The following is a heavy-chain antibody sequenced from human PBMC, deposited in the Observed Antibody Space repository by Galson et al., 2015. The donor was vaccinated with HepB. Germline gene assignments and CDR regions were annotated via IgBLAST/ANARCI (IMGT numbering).Heavy chain of an antibody. CDR1: GFDFSKFG. J-gene: IGHJ4*02. CDR3: VKDRGCSDGSCFGVMHY. V-gene: IGHV3-23*01. D-gene: IGHD2-15*01. CDR2: ISGSGAAT. Sequence: SLRLSCAASGFDFSKFGMSWVRQAPGKGLEWVSTISGSGAATYYVDSVKGRFTVSRDNSMNTVFLQMNNLRTEDTAVYYCVKDRGCSDGSCFGVMHYWGQGTLGTGSS.